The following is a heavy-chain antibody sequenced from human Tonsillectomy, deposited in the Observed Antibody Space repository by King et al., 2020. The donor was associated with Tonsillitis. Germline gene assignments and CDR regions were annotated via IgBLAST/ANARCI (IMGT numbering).Heavy chain of an antibody. Sequence: VQLVESGGGVVQPGRSLRLSCAASGFTFSNYAMHWVRQAPGKGLEWVAIISYDGSNKYYADSVKGRFTISRDNSKNTLYLQMNSLRADDTAVYYCARDWGGFGDYAYFDYWGQGTLVTVSS. CDR2: ISYDGSNK. CDR3: ARDWGGFGDYAYFDY. V-gene: IGHV3-30-3*01. J-gene: IGHJ4*02. D-gene: IGHD3-10*01. CDR1: GFTFSNYA.